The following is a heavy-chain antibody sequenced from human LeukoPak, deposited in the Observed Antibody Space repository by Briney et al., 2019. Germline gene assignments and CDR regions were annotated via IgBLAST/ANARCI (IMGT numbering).Heavy chain of an antibody. CDR3: ARANQNYFDY. J-gene: IGHJ4*02. CDR2: IIPHNGGT. Sequence: ASVKVSCKTSGYTFTGYYLRWVRQAPGQGLEWMGWIIPHNGGTNYAQNFQGRVTMTRDTSISTAFMELSRLSSDDTAIYYCARANQNYFDYWGQGTLVTVSS. CDR1: GYTFTGYY. V-gene: IGHV1-2*02. D-gene: IGHD1-14*01.